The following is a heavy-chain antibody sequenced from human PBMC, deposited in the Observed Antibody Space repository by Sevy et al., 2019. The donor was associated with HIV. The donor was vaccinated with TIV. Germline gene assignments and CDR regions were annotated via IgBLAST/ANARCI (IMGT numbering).Heavy chain of an antibody. CDR2: IKTDGSDT. V-gene: IGHV3-74*01. CDR1: GFTFSSYG. D-gene: IGHD1-26*01. J-gene: IGHJ5*02. Sequence: GGSLRLSCAASGFTFSSYGMHWVRQAPGKGLEWVSRIKTDGSDTSYADSVKGRFTISRDNTKNTLYLQMNSLRAEDTAVYYCARRPTDQSGSYWFDPWGQGTLVTVSS. CDR3: ARRPTDQSGSYWFDP.